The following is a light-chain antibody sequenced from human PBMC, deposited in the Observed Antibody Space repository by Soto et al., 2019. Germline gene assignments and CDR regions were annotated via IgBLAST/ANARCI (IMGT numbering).Light chain of an antibody. CDR2: DAS. CDR3: QQYDSSPRT. Sequence: IVLTQSPATLSLSPGERATLSCGASHSISSSYIAWYQQKPGLAPRLLIYDASNRATGIPDRFSGSASGTDFTNFTLTIGGLEPEDFAVYYCQQYDSSPRTFGQGTKVDFK. CDR1: HSISSSY. V-gene: IGKV3D-20*01. J-gene: IGKJ1*01.